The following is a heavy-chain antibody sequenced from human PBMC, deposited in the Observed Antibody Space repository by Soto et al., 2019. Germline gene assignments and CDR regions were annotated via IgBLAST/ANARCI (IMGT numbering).Heavy chain of an antibody. CDR3: ARIRWPYYFDY. CDR1: GFTVSSNY. V-gene: IGHV3-53*01. CDR2: IYSGGST. Sequence: EVQLVESGGGLIQPGGSLRLSCAASGFTVSSNYMSWVRQAPGKGLEWVSVIYSGGSTYYADSVKGRFTISRDNSKNTLYLPMNSLRAEDTAVYYGARIRWPYYFDYWGQGTLVTVSS. J-gene: IGHJ4*02. D-gene: IGHD4-17*01.